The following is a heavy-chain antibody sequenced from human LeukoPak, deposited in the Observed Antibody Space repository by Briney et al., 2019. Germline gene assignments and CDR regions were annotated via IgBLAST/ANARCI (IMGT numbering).Heavy chain of an antibody. Sequence: SETLSLTCTISGGSISTYYWTWIRQPPGKGLEWIGYIYYSGNTNYNPALKSRVTISLDTSRNQFSLKLNSVTAADTAVYYCARRVTGRGTFYFDYWGQGSLVIVSS. CDR3: ARRVTGRGTFYFDY. CDR2: IYYSGNT. V-gene: IGHV4-59*08. CDR1: GGSISTYY. D-gene: IGHD3-16*01. J-gene: IGHJ4*02.